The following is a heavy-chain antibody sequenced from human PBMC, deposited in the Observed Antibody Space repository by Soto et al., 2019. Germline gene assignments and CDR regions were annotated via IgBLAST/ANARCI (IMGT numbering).Heavy chain of an antibody. Sequence: QVQLVQSGAEVKKPGSSVKVSCKAPGGTFTSYTISWVRQAPGQGLEWRGRIIPILGIENYAQKFQGRVTITADKSTSPAYMELSSLRSEDTAVYYWARDGSGSANLYWGQGTLVTVSS. D-gene: IGHD3-10*01. CDR3: ARDGSGSANLY. J-gene: IGHJ4*02. V-gene: IGHV1-69*08. CDR2: IIPILGIE. CDR1: GGTFTSYT.